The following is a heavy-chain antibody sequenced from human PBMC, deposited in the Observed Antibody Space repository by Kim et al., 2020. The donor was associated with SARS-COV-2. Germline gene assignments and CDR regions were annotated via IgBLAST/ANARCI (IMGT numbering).Heavy chain of an antibody. CDR3: AKGFSLYYYDSGSYFDY. D-gene: IGHD3-10*01. Sequence: GGSLRLSCAASGFTFSSYAMSWVRQAPGKGLEWVSVVSGSGANTYYADSVKGRFTISRDNSKNTLFLQMNILRAEDTAVYYCAKGFSLYYYDSGSYFDYWGQGTLVTVSS. CDR1: GFTFSSYA. J-gene: IGHJ4*02. V-gene: IGHV3-23*01. CDR2: VSGSGANT.